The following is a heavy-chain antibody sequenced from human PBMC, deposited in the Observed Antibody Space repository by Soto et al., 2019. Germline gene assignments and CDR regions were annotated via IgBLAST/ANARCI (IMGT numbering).Heavy chain of an antibody. CDR1: GVTFIHHA. J-gene: IGHJ5*02. CDR3: VAGSAGAGGEDR. Sequence: EVQLLESGGGLVQPGGSLRLSCEASGVTFIHHAMTWVRQAPGKGLEWVSSISESGATTYYADSVKGRLTISRDNPKNTLFLQRKSLRAKDTAVYYCVAGSAGAGGEDRWGTGTLVTVSS. V-gene: IGHV3-23*01. D-gene: IGHD3-16*01. CDR2: ISESGATT.